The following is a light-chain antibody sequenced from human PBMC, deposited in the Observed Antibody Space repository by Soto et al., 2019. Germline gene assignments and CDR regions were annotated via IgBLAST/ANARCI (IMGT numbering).Light chain of an antibody. CDR3: AAWDDSLNGVV. J-gene: IGLJ2*01. Sequence: QSVLTQPPSASGTPGQRVTISCSGSSSNIGSNTVNWYQQLPGTAPKRLIYSNNQRPSGVPDRFSGSKSGTSASLAISGLQSDDEADYYCAAWDDSLNGVVFGGGTKLTVL. CDR1: SSNIGSNT. CDR2: SNN. V-gene: IGLV1-44*01.